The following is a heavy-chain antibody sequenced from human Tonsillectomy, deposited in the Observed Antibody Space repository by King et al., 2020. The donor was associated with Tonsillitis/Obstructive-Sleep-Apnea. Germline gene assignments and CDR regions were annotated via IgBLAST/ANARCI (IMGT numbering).Heavy chain of an antibody. CDR3: VKGPYYYASSGYFYDY. V-gene: IGHV3-9*01. CDR2: ISWNGGNI. J-gene: IGHJ4*02. D-gene: IGHD3-22*01. CDR1: GFTFDDYA. Sequence: VQLVESGGGLVQPGRSLRLSCAASGFTFDDYAMHWVRQAPGKGLEWVSGISWNGGNIGYAASVKGRFTISRDNAKNSLFLQMNSLRAEDTALYYCVKGPYYYASSGYFYDYWGRGTLVTVSS.